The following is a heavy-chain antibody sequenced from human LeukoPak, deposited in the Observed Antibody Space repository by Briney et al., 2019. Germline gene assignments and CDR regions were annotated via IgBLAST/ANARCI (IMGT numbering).Heavy chain of an antibody. CDR1: GGAISGYY. CDR2: IYDTGAT. CDR3: ARLPLIATTRGGFDP. J-gene: IGHJ5*02. V-gene: IGHV4-59*08. Sequence: KSSEALSLTCTVSGGAISGYYWSWIRQPPGKRLEWIGYIYDTGATNYNPSLKSRFTLSIDTSKNQFSLNLSSVTAADTAVYYCARLPLIATTRGGFDPWGQGTLVTVSS. D-gene: IGHD1/OR15-1a*01.